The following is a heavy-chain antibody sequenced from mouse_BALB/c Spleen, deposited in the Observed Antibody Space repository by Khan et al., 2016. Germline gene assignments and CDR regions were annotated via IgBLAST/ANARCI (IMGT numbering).Heavy chain of an antibody. J-gene: IGHJ4*01. D-gene: IGHD1-1*01. V-gene: IGHV1-7*01. Sequence: LHQSGAELAKPGASVKMSCKASGYTFTSYWMHWVKQRPGQGLEWIGYINPSTGYTEYNQKFKDKATLTADKSSSTAYMQLSSLTSEDSAVYYYASYYDSSYAMDYWGQGTSVTVSS. CDR3: ASYYDSSYAMDY. CDR2: INPSTGYT. CDR1: GYTFTSYW.